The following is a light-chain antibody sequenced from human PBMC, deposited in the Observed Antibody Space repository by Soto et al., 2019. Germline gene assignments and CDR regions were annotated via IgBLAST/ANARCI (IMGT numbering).Light chain of an antibody. V-gene: IGLV2-11*01. J-gene: IGLJ2*01. CDR3: CSYAGSSTFVV. Sequence: QSVLTQPRSVSGSPGQSVTISCTGTSSDVGGYNYVSWYQQHPGKAPKLMIYDVTKRPSGVPDRFSGSKSGNTASLTISGLKAEDEADYFCCSYAGSSTFVVFGGGTKLTVL. CDR2: DVT. CDR1: SSDVGGYNY.